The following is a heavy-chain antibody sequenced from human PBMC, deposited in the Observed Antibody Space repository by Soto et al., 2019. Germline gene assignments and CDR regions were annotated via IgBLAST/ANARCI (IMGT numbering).Heavy chain of an antibody. D-gene: IGHD3-22*01. V-gene: IGHV5-10-1*01. CDR2: IDPSDSYT. J-gene: IGHJ6*02. CDR3: ARLHPYYYDSSSYYGYYYYGMDV. CDR1: GYSFTSYW. Sequence: PGESLKISCKGSGYSFTSYWISWVRQMPGKGLEWMGRIDPSDSYTNYSPSFQGHVTISADKSISTAYLQWSSLKASDTAMYYCARLHPYYYDSSSYYGYYYYGMDVWGQGTTVTVSS.